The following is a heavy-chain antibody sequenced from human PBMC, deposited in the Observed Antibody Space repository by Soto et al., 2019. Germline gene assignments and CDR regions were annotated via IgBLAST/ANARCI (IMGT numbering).Heavy chain of an antibody. Sequence: PSETLSLTCTVSGGSISSGDYYWSWIRQPPGKGLEWIGYIYYSGSTYYNPSLKSRVTISVDTSKNQFSLKLSSVTAADTAVYYCARGINQRYSSSWYFDYWGQGTLVTVS. V-gene: IGHV4-30-4*01. D-gene: IGHD6-13*01. CDR1: GGSISSGDYY. J-gene: IGHJ4*02. CDR3: ARGINQRYSSSWYFDY. CDR2: IYYSGST.